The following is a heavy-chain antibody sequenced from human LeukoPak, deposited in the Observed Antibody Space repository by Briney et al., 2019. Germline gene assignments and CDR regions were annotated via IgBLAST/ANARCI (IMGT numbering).Heavy chain of an antibody. CDR1: GYTFTSYD. J-gene: IGHJ4*02. D-gene: IGHD2-21*02. Sequence: ASVKVSCKASGYTFTSYDINWVRQATGQGLEWMGWMSPNSGNTGYAQKFQGRVTMTRNTSISTAYMELSSLRSEDTAVYYCARGPHIVVVTAIHLDYWGQGTLVTVSS. V-gene: IGHV1-8*01. CDR2: MSPNSGNT. CDR3: ARGPHIVVVTAIHLDY.